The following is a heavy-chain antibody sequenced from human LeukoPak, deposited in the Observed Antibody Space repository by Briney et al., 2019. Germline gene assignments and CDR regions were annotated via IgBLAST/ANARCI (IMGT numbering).Heavy chain of an antibody. CDR2: MNPNSGNT. V-gene: IGHV1-8*01. CDR3: ARGPRAAADDY. Sequence: ASVKVSCKASGYTFTSYDINWVRQATGQGLEWMGWMNPNSGNTGYAQKFQGRLTITRDTSASTAYMELSSLTSEDTAVYYCARGPRAAADDYWGQGTLVTVSS. J-gene: IGHJ4*02. D-gene: IGHD6-13*01. CDR1: GYTFTSYD.